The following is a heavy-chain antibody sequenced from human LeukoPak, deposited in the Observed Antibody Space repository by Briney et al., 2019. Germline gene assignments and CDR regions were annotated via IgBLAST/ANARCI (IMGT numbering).Heavy chain of an antibody. V-gene: IGHV1-2*06. Sequence: ASVKVSCKASGYTFTGYYMHWVRQAPGQGLEWMGRINPNSGGTNYAQKFQGRVTMTRDTSISTAYMELSRLRSDDTAVYYCARVYCSSTSCYFGAFGIWGQGTMVTVSS. J-gene: IGHJ3*02. D-gene: IGHD2-2*01. CDR1: GYTFTGYY. CDR2: INPNSGGT. CDR3: ARVYCSSTSCYFGAFGI.